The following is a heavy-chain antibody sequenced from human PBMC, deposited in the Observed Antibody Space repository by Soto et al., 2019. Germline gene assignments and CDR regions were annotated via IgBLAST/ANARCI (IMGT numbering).Heavy chain of an antibody. CDR2: MNPINGAT. V-gene: IGHV1-8*02. Sequence: ASVKVSCKASGYDFTAYDINWVRQASGQGLEWMGWMNPINGATGSARRFQGRVSMTRNTATNTAYLELTSLRSDDTAVYYCGRGPSPRAPAGGTPYYYAMDVWGQGTTVTVSS. J-gene: IGHJ6*02. CDR3: GRGPSPRAPAGGTPYYYAMDV. CDR1: GYDFTAYD. D-gene: IGHD6-13*01.